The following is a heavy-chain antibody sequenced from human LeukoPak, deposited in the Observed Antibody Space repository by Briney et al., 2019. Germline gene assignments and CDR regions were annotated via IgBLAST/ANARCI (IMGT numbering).Heavy chain of an antibody. CDR3: ARGTSWGGDYFDY. CDR2: IKSDGSST. D-gene: IGHD3-16*01. Sequence: GGSLRLSCAVSGFTFSSYWMHWVRQVPGEGLVWVSRIKSDGSSTSYAESVKGRFTISRDNAKNMLNLQMNSLRAEDTAVYYCARGTSWGGDYFDYWGQGTLVTVSS. V-gene: IGHV3-74*01. J-gene: IGHJ4*01. CDR1: GFTFSSYW.